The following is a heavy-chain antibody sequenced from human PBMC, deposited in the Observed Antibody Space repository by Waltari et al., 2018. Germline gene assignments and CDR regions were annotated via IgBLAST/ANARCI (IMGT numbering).Heavy chain of an antibody. Sequence: QVQLQESGPGLVKPSETLSPTCTVSAGSIISYYWSWIRQPAGKGLEWIGRIYPGATPYYNPSLQTRIMMSVDTSQNQFSLKLSSVTAADTAVYYCARIYGSGTFIYMDVWGKGTTVTVSS. CDR3: ARIYGSGTFIYMDV. CDR2: IYPGATP. D-gene: IGHD3-10*01. V-gene: IGHV4-4*07. CDR1: AGSIISYY. J-gene: IGHJ6*03.